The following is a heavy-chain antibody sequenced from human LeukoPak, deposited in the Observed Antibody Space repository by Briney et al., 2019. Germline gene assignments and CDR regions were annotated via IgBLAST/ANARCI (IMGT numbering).Heavy chain of an antibody. V-gene: IGHV3-30*18. CDR3: AKVVYYGSGSYSPSAFDI. J-gene: IGHJ3*02. Sequence: GGSLRLSCAASGFTFSSYGMHWVRQAPGKGLEWVAVISYDGSNKYYADSVKGRFTISRDNSKNTLYLQMNSLRAEDTAVYYCAKVVYYGSGSYSPSAFDIWGQGTMVTVSS. CDR1: GFTFSSYG. CDR2: ISYDGSNK. D-gene: IGHD3-10*01.